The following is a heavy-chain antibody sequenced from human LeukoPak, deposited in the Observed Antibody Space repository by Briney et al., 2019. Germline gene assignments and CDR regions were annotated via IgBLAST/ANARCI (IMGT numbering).Heavy chain of an antibody. Sequence: SETLSLTCTVSGGSISSYYWSWIRQPAGKGLEWIGRVRTSGSTNYNPSLKSRISMSVDTSKNQFSLKLTSVTAADTAVYYCARDQRWLQALDFWGQGTLVTVSS. CDR1: GGSISSYY. J-gene: IGHJ4*02. V-gene: IGHV4-4*07. CDR3: ARDQRWLQALDF. D-gene: IGHD5-24*01. CDR2: VRTSGST.